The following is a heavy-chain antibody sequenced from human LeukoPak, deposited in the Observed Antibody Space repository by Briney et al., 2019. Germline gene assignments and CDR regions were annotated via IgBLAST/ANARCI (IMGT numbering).Heavy chain of an antibody. CDR3: ARAQAVAAIRWFDP. CDR1: GYTFTGYY. V-gene: IGHV1-2*02. J-gene: IGHJ5*02. CDR2: INPNSGGT. Sequence: ASVKVSRKASGYTFTGYYMHWVRQAPGQGLEWMGGINPNSGGTNYAQKFQGRVTMTRDTSISTAYMELSRLRSDDTAVYYCARAQAVAAIRWFDPWGQGTLVTVSS. D-gene: IGHD6-19*01.